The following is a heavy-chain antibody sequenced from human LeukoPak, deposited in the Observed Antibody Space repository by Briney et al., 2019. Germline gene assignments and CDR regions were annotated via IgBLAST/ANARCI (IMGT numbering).Heavy chain of an antibody. J-gene: IGHJ3*02. CDR2: ISGSGGST. Sequence: GGSLRLSCAASGFTFSNYAMSWVRQAPGKGLEWVSAISGSGGSTYCADSVKGRFTISRDNSKNTLYLQMNSLRAEDTAVYYCALNGREVPSGAFDIWGQGTMVTVSS. V-gene: IGHV3-23*01. CDR1: GFTFSNYA. D-gene: IGHD3-16*02. CDR3: ALNGREVPSGAFDI.